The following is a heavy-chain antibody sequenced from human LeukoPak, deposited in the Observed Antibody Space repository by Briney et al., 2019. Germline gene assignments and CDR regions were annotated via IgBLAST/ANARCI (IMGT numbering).Heavy chain of an antibody. CDR3: ARVRPDSMVRGVTDFDY. V-gene: IGHV4-34*01. CDR2: INHSGST. D-gene: IGHD3-10*01. J-gene: IGHJ4*02. Sequence: PSETLSLTCAVYGGSFSGYYWSWIRQPPGKGLEWIGEINHSGSTNYNPSLKSRVTISVDTSKNQFSLKLSSVTAADTAVYYCARVRPDSMVRGVTDFDYWGQGTLVTVSS. CDR1: GGSFSGYY.